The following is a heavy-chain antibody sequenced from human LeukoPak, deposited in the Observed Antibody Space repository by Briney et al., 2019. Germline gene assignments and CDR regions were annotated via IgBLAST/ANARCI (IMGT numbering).Heavy chain of an antibody. J-gene: IGHJ5*02. CDR2: IYTRRRT. D-gene: IGHD3-3*01. Sequence: NPSKPLPLTFTVPGSSISSYEWSWSRQPAGKGLDWIGRIYTRRRTTYNPSLKRRVTISVDTSKNQFSLQLSSVTAADTAVYYCAREPQPYYDFWSGRNWFDPWGQGTLVTVSS. CDR3: AREPQPYYDFWSGRNWFDP. CDR1: GSSISSYE. V-gene: IGHV4-4*07.